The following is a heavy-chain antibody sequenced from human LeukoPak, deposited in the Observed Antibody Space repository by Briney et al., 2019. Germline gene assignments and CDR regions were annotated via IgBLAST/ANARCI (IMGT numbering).Heavy chain of an antibody. Sequence: PSETLSLTCTVSGDSISRNYWNWIRQPAGEGLEWIGRIYTSGSTNYNPSLKSRVTMSVDTSKTQFSLNLRSATAADTAVYYCARDSGVRVGDVWGKGTTVTVSS. J-gene: IGHJ6*04. CDR2: IYTSGST. CDR3: ARDSGVRVGDV. D-gene: IGHD2-8*02. V-gene: IGHV4-4*07. CDR1: GDSISRNY.